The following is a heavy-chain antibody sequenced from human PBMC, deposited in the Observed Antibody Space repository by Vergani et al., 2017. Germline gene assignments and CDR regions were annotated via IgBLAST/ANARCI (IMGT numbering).Heavy chain of an antibody. CDR2: IYSGGST. D-gene: IGHD6-19*01. V-gene: IGHV3-66*01. CDR3: AKESEQWLVDS. CDR1: GFTVSSNY. J-gene: IGHJ4*02. Sequence: EVQLVESGGGLVQPGGSLRLSCAASGFTVSSNYMSWVRQAPGKGLEWVSVIYSGGSTYYADSVKGRFTISRDNSKNTLYLQMNSLRAEDTAVYYCAKESEQWLVDSWGQGTLVTVSS.